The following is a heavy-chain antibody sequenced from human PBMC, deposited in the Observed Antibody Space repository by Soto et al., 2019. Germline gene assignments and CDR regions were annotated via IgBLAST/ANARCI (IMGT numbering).Heavy chain of an antibody. CDR2: INDSGST. Sequence: PSETLSLTCAVYGGSLSGYYWSWIRQPPGKGLDWIGEINDSGSTNYNPSLKSRVTIAVDTSKNQFSLKLNSVTASDTAVYYGARSRRGFGSSWYDWFDPWGQGTRVTVSS. J-gene: IGHJ5*02. CDR1: GGSLSGYY. CDR3: ARSRRGFGSSWYDWFDP. V-gene: IGHV4-34*01. D-gene: IGHD6-13*01.